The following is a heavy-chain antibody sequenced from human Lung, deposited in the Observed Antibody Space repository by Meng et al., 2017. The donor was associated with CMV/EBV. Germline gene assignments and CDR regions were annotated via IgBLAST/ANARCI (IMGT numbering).Heavy chain of an antibody. J-gene: IGHJ4*02. D-gene: IGHD1-26*01. CDR3: AKAGPLYSGTYEHFVF. CDR1: GFSFSNYD. Sequence: GESXKISCAASGFSFSNYDMHWVRQAPGKGLEWVAFIRYDGDSEYSADSVEGRFTVSRDDSKNTMYLQMSTLRIEDTAVYYCAKAGPLYSGTYEHFVFWGQGXLVTVSS. CDR2: IRYDGDSE. V-gene: IGHV3-30*02.